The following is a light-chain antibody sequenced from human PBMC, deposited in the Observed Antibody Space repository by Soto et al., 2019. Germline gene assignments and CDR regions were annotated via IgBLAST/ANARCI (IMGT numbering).Light chain of an antibody. J-gene: IGKJ2*01. CDR3: QQYNNWPPYP. Sequence: EIVMTQSPATLSVSPGGRATLSCRASQSVSVNLVWYQQKPGQAPRLLIYDASTRPPGIPARFSGSGSGTEFTLTISSHQSEDSAVYYCQQYNNWPPYPFGQGTKLEIE. V-gene: IGKV3-15*01. CDR2: DAS. CDR1: QSVSVN.